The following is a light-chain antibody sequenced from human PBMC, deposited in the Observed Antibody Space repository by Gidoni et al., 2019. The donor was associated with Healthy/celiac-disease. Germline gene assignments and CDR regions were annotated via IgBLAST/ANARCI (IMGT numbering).Light chain of an antibody. J-gene: IGKJ2*01. CDR3: QQYNSYPYT. Sequence: DIQMTSSPSLLSASVGDRVTITCRASQSISSWLAWYQQKPGKAPKLLIYKASSLESGVPSRFSGSGSGTEFTLTISSLQPDDFATYYCQQYNSYPYTFGQGTKLEIK. CDR1: QSISSW. V-gene: IGKV1-5*03. CDR2: KAS.